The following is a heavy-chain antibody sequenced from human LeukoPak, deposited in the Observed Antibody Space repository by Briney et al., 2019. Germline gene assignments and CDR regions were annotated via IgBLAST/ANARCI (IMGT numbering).Heavy chain of an antibody. CDR2: IKQDGSEK. Sequence: GGSLRLSCAASGFTFRTYSMNWVRQAPGKGLEWVANIKQDGSEKYYVDSVKGRFTTSRDNAKNSLYLQMNSLRAEDTAVYYYARCLYGGNSENFDYWGQGTLVTVSS. J-gene: IGHJ4*02. CDR1: GFTFRTYS. CDR3: ARCLYGGNSENFDY. V-gene: IGHV3-7*01. D-gene: IGHD4-23*01.